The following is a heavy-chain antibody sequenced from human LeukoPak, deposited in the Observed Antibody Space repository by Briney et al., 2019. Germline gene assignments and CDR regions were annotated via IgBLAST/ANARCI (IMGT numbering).Heavy chain of an antibody. CDR2: IIPLLAIA. Sequence: GASVKVSCKASGGTFNHSPITWVRQAPGQGLEWVGRIIPLLAIANYAPKFQGRVTITADKSTTTAYMEVNSLRSEDTAVYYCATENGHVTMVTNFAYWGQGTLVTVSS. J-gene: IGHJ4*02. V-gene: IGHV1-69*04. CDR3: ATENGHVTMVTNFAY. D-gene: IGHD4-17*01. CDR1: GGTFNHSP.